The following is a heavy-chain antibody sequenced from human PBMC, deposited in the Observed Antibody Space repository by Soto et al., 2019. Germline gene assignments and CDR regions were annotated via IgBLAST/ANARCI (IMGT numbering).Heavy chain of an antibody. CDR2: IYLDEYK. CDR3: AHWDNVAAANAFEI. CDR1: GFPLTTSGAG. D-gene: IGHD6-13*01. Sequence: QITLKESGPSLVQLTQPLTLTCTFSGFPLTTSGAGVGWIRQPPGKALEWLAIIYLDEYKRYTPSLKSRLTVYNNTSKNQVVLMMTNLDPVDTDTYYCAHWDNVAAANAFEIWRQGTMVTVSS. J-gene: IGHJ3*02. V-gene: IGHV2-5*02.